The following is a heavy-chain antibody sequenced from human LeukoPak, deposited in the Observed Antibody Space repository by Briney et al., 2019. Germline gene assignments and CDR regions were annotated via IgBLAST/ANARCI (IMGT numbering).Heavy chain of an antibody. CDR2: MNPNSGNT. CDR1: GYTFTSYD. Sequence: GASVKVSCKASGYTFTSYDINWVRQATGQGLEWMGWMNPNSGNTGYAQKFQGRVTMTRNTSISTAYMELSSLRSEDTAVYYCARGRGYSYGRARGYYFDYWGQRTLVTVSS. D-gene: IGHD5-18*01. V-gene: IGHV1-8*01. CDR3: ARGRGYSYGRARGYYFDY. J-gene: IGHJ4*02.